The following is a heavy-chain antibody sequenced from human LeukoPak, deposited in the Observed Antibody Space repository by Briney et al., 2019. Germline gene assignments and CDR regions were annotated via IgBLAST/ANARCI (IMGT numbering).Heavy chain of an antibody. CDR3: ARVTPYYGDYGEGGYFDY. V-gene: IGHV4-30-2*01. CDR2: IYHSGST. J-gene: IGHJ4*02. Sequence: PSQTLSLTCAVSGGSISSGGYSWSWLRQPPGKGLEWIGYIYHSGSTYYNPSLKSRVTISVDRSKNQFSLKLSSVTAADTAVYYCARVTPYYGDYGEGGYFDYWGQGTLVTVSS. D-gene: IGHD4-17*01. CDR1: GGSISSGGYS.